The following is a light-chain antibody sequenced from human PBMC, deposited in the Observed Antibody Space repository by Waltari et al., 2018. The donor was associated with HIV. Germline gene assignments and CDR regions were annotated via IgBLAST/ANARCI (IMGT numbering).Light chain of an antibody. CDR1: SSNIGRNY. V-gene: IGLV1-47*01. CDR3: AAWDDSLSGSWV. Sequence: QSVMTQPPSASGTPGQRVTISCSGSSSNIGRNYVNWYQQLPGTTPKLLIYRNNRRPSGVPDRCSGSKSGTSASLAISGLRSEDEADYYCAAWDDSLSGSWVFGGGTQVTVL. CDR2: RNN. J-gene: IGLJ3*02.